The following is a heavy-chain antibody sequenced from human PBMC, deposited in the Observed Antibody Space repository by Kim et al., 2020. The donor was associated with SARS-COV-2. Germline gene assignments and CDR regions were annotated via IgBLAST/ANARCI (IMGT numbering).Heavy chain of an antibody. CDR2: INPSGGST. J-gene: IGHJ4*02. V-gene: IGHV1-46*01. CDR1: GYTFTSYY. Sequence: ASVKVSCKASGYTFTSYYMHWVRQAPGQGLEWMGIINPSGGSTSYAQKFQGRVTMTRDTSTSTVYMELSSLRSEDTAVYYCARRAARSGSYYVGPLFDYWGQGTLVTVSS. CDR3: ARRAARSGSYYVGPLFDY. D-gene: IGHD1-26*01.